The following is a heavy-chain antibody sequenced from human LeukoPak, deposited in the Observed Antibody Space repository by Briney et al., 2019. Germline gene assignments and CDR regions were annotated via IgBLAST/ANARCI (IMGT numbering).Heavy chain of an antibody. CDR2: IYHGDSDT. CDR3: ARLHDYGDRGDAFDI. Sequence: GESLKISCKGSGYLFTSYWIGWVRQMPGEGLERWWIIYHGDSDTRYSQSFQGQVTISADKSNSSAYLQWSSLKASDTAMYYCARLHDYGDRGDAFDIWGQGTVVTVSS. V-gene: IGHV5-51*01. CDR1: GYLFTSYW. D-gene: IGHD4-17*01. J-gene: IGHJ3*02.